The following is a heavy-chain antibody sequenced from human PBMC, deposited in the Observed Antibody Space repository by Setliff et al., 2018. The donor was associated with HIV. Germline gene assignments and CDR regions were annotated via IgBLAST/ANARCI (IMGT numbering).Heavy chain of an antibody. CDR3: ARDRGGRGGFDY. J-gene: IGHJ4*02. CDR1: GVSISSGSYY. CDR2: IYPSGST. Sequence: PSETLSLTCTVSGVSISSGSYYWSWIRQPAGKGLEWIGHIYPSGSTNYTPSLKSRVTISVDTSKNQFSLKLSSVTAADPAVYYCARDRGGRGGFDYWGQGTLVTVSS. V-gene: IGHV4-61*09. D-gene: IGHD3-10*01.